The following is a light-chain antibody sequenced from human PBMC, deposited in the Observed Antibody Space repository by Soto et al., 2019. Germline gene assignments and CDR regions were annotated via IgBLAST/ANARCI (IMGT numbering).Light chain of an antibody. CDR3: QQDNSFPLT. CDR1: KDIRSW. V-gene: IGKV1-12*01. Sequence: DIQMTQSPSSVSASVGDTVTITCRASKDIRSWLAWYQQKPGKAPRVLIFAASSLQSGVPSRFSGSGSGTDFTLTISSLQPEDFATYFCQQDNSFPLTFGGGTKVEIK. J-gene: IGKJ4*01. CDR2: AAS.